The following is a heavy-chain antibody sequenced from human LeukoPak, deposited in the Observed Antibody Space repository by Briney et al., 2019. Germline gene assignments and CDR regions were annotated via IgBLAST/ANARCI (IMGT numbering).Heavy chain of an antibody. CDR1: GGSISSYY. V-gene: IGHV4-4*07. CDR2: IYTSGST. Sequence: SETLSLTCTVSGGSISSYYWSWIRQPAGKGLEWIGRIYTSGSTNYNPSLKSRVTMSVDTSKNQFSLKLSSVTAADTAVYYCAREVQQWLIRNNWFDPWGQGTLVTVSS. D-gene: IGHD6-19*01. CDR3: AREVQQWLIRNNWFDP. J-gene: IGHJ5*02.